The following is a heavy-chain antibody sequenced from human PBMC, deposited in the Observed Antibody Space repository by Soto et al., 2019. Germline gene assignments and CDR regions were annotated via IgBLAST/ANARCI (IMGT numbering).Heavy chain of an antibody. CDR3: ARVQYYDYVWRSYRPNWFDP. Sequence: SETLSLTXAVSGGSISSSNWWSWVRQPPGKGLEWIGEIYHSGSTNYNPSLKSRVTISVDKSKNQFSLKLSSVTAADTAVYYCARVQYYDYVWRSYRPNWFDPWGQGTLVTVSS. V-gene: IGHV4-4*02. CDR1: GGSISSSNW. D-gene: IGHD3-16*02. CDR2: IYHSGST. J-gene: IGHJ5*02.